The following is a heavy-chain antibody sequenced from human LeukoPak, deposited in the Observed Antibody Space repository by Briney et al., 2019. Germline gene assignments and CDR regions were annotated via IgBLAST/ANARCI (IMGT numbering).Heavy chain of an antibody. J-gene: IGHJ4*02. Sequence: GGSLRLSCTASGFTFGDYAMSWVRQAPGKGLEWVGFIRRKADGGATAYAASVKGRFTISRDDSESIAYLQMNSLKTEDTAVYYCTRGGLGATFFWGQGTLVTVSS. V-gene: IGHV3-49*04. CDR3: TRGGLGATFF. CDR2: IRRKADGGAT. D-gene: IGHD1-26*01. CDR1: GFTFGDYA.